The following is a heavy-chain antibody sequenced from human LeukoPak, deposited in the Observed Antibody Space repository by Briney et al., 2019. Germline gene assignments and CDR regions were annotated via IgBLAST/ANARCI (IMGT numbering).Heavy chain of an antibody. V-gene: IGHV4-31*03. CDR3: ARAGESRYYYGMDV. D-gene: IGHD1-26*01. J-gene: IGHJ6*02. Sequence: SQTLSLTCTVSGGSISSGGYYWSWIRQHPGKGLEWIGYIYYSGSTHYNPSLKSRVTISVDTSKNQFSLKLSSVTAADTAVYYCARAGESRYYYGMDVWGQGTTVTVSS. CDR1: GGSISSGGYY. CDR2: IYYSGST.